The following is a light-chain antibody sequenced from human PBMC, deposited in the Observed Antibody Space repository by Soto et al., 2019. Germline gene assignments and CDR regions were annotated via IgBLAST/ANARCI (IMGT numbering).Light chain of an antibody. V-gene: IGKV1-27*01. J-gene: IGKJ2*01. CDR1: QAISSS. Sequence: DIQMTQSPSSLSASTGDRAAITCRASQAISSSLAWYQQKPGKPPQILIYAATTLQSGVPSRCSGSGSGTDFTLTIRSLQPEDLASYYCQGYNNDRPTFGQGTRVGIK. CDR3: QGYNNDRPT. CDR2: AAT.